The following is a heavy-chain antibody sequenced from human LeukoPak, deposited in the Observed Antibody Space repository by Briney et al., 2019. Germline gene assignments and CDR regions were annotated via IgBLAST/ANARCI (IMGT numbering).Heavy chain of an antibody. D-gene: IGHD5-18*01. CDR3: ARVKRWIQLWFGGFDS. CDR2: IYYSGST. CDR1: GASISSYY. Sequence: PSAPLSLTSTVSGASISSYYWRWSRQPPGKGLEWSGHIYYSGSTNYNPSLKSRVTISVDTSKNQFSLKLSSVTAADTAVYYCARVKRWIQLWFGGFDSWGQGTMVTVSS. V-gene: IGHV4-59*07. J-gene: IGHJ3*02.